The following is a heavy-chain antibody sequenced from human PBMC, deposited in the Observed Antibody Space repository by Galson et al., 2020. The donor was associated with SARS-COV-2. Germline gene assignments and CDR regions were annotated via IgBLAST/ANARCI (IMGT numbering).Heavy chain of an antibody. CDR1: GFTFSSYG. J-gene: IGHJ4*02. V-gene: IGHV3-33*01. CDR2: IWYDGSNK. Sequence: GGSLRFSCAASGFTFSSYGMHWVRQAPGKGLEWVAVIWYDGSNKYYADSVKGRFTISRDNSKNTLYLQMNSLRAEDTAVYYCAREGRGWLQLPSYFDYWGQGTLVTVSS. CDR3: AREGRGWLQLPSYFDY. D-gene: IGHD5-12*01.